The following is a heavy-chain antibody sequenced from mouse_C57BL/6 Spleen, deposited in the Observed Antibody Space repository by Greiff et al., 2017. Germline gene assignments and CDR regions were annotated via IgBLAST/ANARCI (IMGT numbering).Heavy chain of an antibody. D-gene: IGHD2-13*01. J-gene: IGHJ2*01. CDR1: GYPFTSYW. CDR3: ARRELDYYFDC. CDR2: IYPSDSET. V-gene: IGHV1-61*01. Sequence: VQLQQPGAELVRPGSSVKLSCKASGYPFTSYWMDWVKQRPGQGLEWIGNIYPSDSETHYNQKFKDKATLTVDKSSSTAYMQLSSLTSEDSAVYYCARRELDYYFDCWGQGTTLTVSS.